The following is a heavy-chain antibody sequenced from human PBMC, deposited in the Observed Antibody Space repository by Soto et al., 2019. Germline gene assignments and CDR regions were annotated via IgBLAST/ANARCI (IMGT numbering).Heavy chain of an antibody. J-gene: IGHJ4*02. Sequence: GGSLRLSCAASGFTFSNYAMYWVRQAPGKGLEWVAVISYDGSNKYYADSVKGRFTISRDNSKNTLYLQMNSLRAEDTAVYYCARDSSIAAFDYWGQGTLVTVSS. D-gene: IGHD6-6*01. CDR2: ISYDGSNK. V-gene: IGHV3-30-3*01. CDR3: ARDSSIAAFDY. CDR1: GFTFSNYA.